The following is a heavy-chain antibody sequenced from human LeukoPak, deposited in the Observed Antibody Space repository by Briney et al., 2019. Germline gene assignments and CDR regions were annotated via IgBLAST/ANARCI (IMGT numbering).Heavy chain of an antibody. CDR2: IYYSGST. V-gene: IGHV4-59*01. CDR1: GGSINSYY. J-gene: IGHJ4*02. Sequence: PSETLSLTCTVSGGSINSYYWSWIRQPPGKGLEWIGYIYYSGSTNYNPSLKSRVTISVDTSKNQFSLKLSSVTAADTAVYYCARVRSTYYDSSGYQYYFDYWGQGTLVTVSS. CDR3: ARVRSTYYDSSGYQYYFDY. D-gene: IGHD3-22*01.